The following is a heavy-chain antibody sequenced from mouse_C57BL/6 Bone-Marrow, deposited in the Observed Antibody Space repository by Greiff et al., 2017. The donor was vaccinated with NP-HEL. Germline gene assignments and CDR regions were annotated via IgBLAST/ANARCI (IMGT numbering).Heavy chain of an antibody. D-gene: IGHD1-1*01. J-gene: IGHJ2*01. Sequence: VQLQQSGPELVKPGASVKISCKASGYSFTSYYIHWVKQRPGQGLEWIGWIYPGSGNTKYNEKFKGKATLTADTSSSTAYMQLSSLTSEDSAVYYCARSVQGSLDYWGQGTTLTVSS. V-gene: IGHV1-66*01. CDR1: GYSFTSYY. CDR2: IYPGSGNT. CDR3: ARSVQGSLDY.